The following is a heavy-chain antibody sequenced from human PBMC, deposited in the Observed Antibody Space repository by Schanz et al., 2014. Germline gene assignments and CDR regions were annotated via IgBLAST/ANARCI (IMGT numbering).Heavy chain of an antibody. Sequence: EVQVVKSGGGLVQPGGSLRLSCAASGFAFSSFALSWVRQSPGKGLEWVSAISANDYDTYYAPSVKGRFTVSRDNSKNTVYLQMNSLRAEDTAVYYCARGHYGLDVWGPGTSVTVSS. CDR3: ARGHYGLDV. CDR2: ISANDYDT. D-gene: IGHD3-10*01. CDR1: GFAFSSFA. V-gene: IGHV3-23*04. J-gene: IGHJ6*02.